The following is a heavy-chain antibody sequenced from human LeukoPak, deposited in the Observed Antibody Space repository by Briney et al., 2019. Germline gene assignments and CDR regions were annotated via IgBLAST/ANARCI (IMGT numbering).Heavy chain of an antibody. Sequence: SQTLSLTCAVSGGSISSGGYFWSWIRQPPGKGLEWIGYIYHSGSTYYNPSLKSRVTISVDRSKNQFSLKLSSVTAADTAVYYCARGNSSSWMTFDYWGQGTLVTVSS. CDR3: ARGNSSSWMTFDY. J-gene: IGHJ4*02. CDR2: IYHSGST. CDR1: GGSISSGGYF. V-gene: IGHV4-30-2*01. D-gene: IGHD6-13*01.